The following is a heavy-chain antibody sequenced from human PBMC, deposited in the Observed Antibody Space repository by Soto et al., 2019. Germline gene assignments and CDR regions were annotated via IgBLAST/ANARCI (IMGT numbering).Heavy chain of an antibody. Sequence: QVQLQQWGAGLLKPSETLSLTCAVYGVSFTGYYWSWIRQPPGKGLEWIGEINHSGTTNYNPSLKLRITISVDTSKKQSSLKLSSLTAADTAVYYCATSYYNFWSAHYLAYFDYWGQGTLVTVSS. J-gene: IGHJ4*02. D-gene: IGHD3-3*01. V-gene: IGHV4-34*01. CDR2: INHSGTT. CDR1: GVSFTGYY. CDR3: ATSYYNFWSAHYLAYFDY.